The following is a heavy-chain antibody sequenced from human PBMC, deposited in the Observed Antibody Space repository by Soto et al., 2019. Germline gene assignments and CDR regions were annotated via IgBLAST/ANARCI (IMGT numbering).Heavy chain of an antibody. CDR2: ISSSSSTI. CDR1: GFTFSSYS. J-gene: IGHJ4*02. CDR3: ARDPTTTIYYYDSSGYLVDY. V-gene: IGHV3-48*01. Sequence: GSLRLSCAASGFTFSSYSMNWVRQAPGKGLEWVSYISSSSSTIYYADSVKGRFTISRDNAKNSLYLQMNSLRAEDTAVYYCARDPTTTIYYYDSSGYLVDYWGQGTLVTVSS. D-gene: IGHD3-22*01.